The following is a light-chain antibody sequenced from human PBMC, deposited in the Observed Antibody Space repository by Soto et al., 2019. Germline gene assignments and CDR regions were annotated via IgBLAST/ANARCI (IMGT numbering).Light chain of an antibody. J-gene: IGKJ4*01. CDR1: QSLFYSSNNKNY. V-gene: IGKV4-1*01. CDR3: QQYYSVLLT. Sequence: DIVMTQSPDSLAVSLGERATLNCKSSQSLFYSSNNKNYLAWYQQKPGQPPKLLIFWASTREPGIPDRFSGSGSGTDLTLTISSLQAEDVALYYCQQYYSVLLTFGGGTKVEIK. CDR2: WAS.